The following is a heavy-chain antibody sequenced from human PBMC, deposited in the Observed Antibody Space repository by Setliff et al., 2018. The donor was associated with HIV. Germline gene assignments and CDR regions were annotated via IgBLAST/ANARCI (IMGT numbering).Heavy chain of an antibody. CDR1: GGSISSVNYY. CDR3: ARHGPRTASDI. V-gene: IGHV4-61*02. J-gene: IGHJ3*02. CDR2: IYASGST. D-gene: IGHD2-2*01. Sequence: SETLSLTCNVSGGSISSVNYYWNWVRQPAGKGLEWIGRIYASGSTNYNPSLKSRVTISVDTSKNQFSLRLSSVIAADTAVYYCARHGPRTASDIWGPGTLVTVSS.